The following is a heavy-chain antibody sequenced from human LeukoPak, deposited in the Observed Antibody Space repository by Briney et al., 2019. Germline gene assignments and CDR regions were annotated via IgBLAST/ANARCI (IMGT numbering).Heavy chain of an antibody. D-gene: IGHD3-10*01. Sequence: KSSETLSLTCTVSGGSISSSSYYWGWIRQPPGKGLEWIGSIYYSGSTYYNPSLKSRVTISVDTSKNQFSLKLSSVTAADTAVYYCARHGPQNYYGSGSYYIERWWFDPWGQGTLVTVSS. J-gene: IGHJ5*02. CDR2: IYYSGST. CDR3: ARHGPQNYYGSGSYYIERWWFDP. V-gene: IGHV4-39*01. CDR1: GGSISSSSYY.